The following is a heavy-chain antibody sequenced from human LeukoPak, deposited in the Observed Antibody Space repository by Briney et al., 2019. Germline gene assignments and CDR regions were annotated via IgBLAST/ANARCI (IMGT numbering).Heavy chain of an antibody. CDR2: INHSGST. Sequence: SETLSLTCAVYGGSFSGYYWSWIRQPPGKGLEWIGEINHSGSTNYNPPLKSRVTMSVDTSKNQFSLKLSSLTAADTAMYYCARREPHGDYGGKIRYYYYMDVWGKGTTITISS. J-gene: IGHJ6*03. CDR1: GGSFSGYY. CDR3: ARREPHGDYGGKIRYYYYMDV. D-gene: IGHD4-23*01. V-gene: IGHV4-34*01.